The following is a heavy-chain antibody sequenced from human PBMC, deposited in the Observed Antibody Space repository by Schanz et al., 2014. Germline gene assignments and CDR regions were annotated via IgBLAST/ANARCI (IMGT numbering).Heavy chain of an antibody. J-gene: IGHJ4*02. CDR1: GFPSSNFA. D-gene: IGHD5-12*01. Sequence: QVQLVESGGGAARPGGPLRPSRAGPGFPSSNFATNWARQAPGKGLEWVGVISSDGNQQYYVDSVRGRFTMSRDNSKNTVYLRMNGPRIEDTAVYYCSRPRDGYNEFDSWGPGTLVTV. V-gene: IGHV3-30*04. CDR2: ISSDGNQQ. CDR3: SRPRDGYNEFDS.